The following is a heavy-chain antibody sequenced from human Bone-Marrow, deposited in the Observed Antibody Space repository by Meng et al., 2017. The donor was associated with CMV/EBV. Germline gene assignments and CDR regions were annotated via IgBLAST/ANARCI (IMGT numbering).Heavy chain of an antibody. J-gene: IGHJ4*02. CDR3: ARDRGDAWCGR. CDR2: ISSSGSTI. CDR1: GFTFSSYE. D-gene: IGHD2-15*01. V-gene: IGHV3-48*03. Sequence: GGSLRLSCAASGFTFSSYEMNWVRQAPGKGLEWVSYISSSGSTIYYADSVKGRFTISRDNAKNSLYLQMNSRRAEDTAVYYCARDRGDAWCGRWGQGTLVTVSS.